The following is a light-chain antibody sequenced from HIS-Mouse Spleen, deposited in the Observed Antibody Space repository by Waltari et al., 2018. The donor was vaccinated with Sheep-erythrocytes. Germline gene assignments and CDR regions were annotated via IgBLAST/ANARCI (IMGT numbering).Light chain of an antibody. J-gene: IGLJ1*01. CDR3: CSYAGSYNHV. CDR2: DVS. CDR1: SSDVGGYNY. Sequence: QSALTQPRSVSGSPGQSVTISCTGTSSDVGGYNYFSCYQQPPGHAPKLMSYDVSKRPSGVPDLFSGSKSGNTASLTISGLQAEDEADYYCCSYAGSYNHVFATGTKVTVL. V-gene: IGLV2-11*01.